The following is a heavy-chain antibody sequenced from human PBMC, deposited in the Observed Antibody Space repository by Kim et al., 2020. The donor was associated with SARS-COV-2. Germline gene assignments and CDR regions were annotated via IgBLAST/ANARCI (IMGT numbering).Heavy chain of an antibody. CDR1: GGSISSGGYY. CDR3: ARVVCSGTESDFTFDY. V-gene: IGHV4-31*03. J-gene: IGHJ4*02. CDR2: IYYSGST. Sequence: SETLSLTCTVSGGSISSGGYYWSWIRQHPGKGLEWIGYIYYSGSTYYNPSLKSRVTISVDTSKNQFSLKLSSVTAADTAVYYCARVVCSGTESDFTFDYWGQGTLVTVSS. D-gene: IGHD3-10*02.